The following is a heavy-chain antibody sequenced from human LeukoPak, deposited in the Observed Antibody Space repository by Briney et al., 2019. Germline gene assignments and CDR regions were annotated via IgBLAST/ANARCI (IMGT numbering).Heavy chain of an antibody. J-gene: IGHJ4*02. CDR1: GFTFSSYW. Sequence: GGSLRLSCAASGFTFSSYWMHWVRQAPGKGLVWVSRINSDGSSTSYADSVKGRFTISRDNAKKTLYLQMNSLRGEDTAVYYCAKDSLREGIVGSTTRGVNDYWGQGTLVTVSS. D-gene: IGHD1-26*01. V-gene: IGHV3-74*01. CDR3: AKDSLREGIVGSTTRGVNDY. CDR2: INSDGSST.